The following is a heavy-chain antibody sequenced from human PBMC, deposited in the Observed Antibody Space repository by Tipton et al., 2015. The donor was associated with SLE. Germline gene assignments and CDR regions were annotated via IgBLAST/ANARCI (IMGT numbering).Heavy chain of an antibody. CDR2: INHGGST. V-gene: IGHV4-34*01. Sequence: TLSLTCSIYGGSFGGYYWSWIRQPPGKGLEWIGEINHGGSTNYNPSLKSRVTISVDTSKNQFSLKLSSVTAADTAVYYCARAAERDGYSSSWAPFDYWGQGTLVAVSS. CDR3: ARAAERDGYSSSWAPFDY. J-gene: IGHJ4*02. CDR1: GGSFGGYY. D-gene: IGHD6-13*01.